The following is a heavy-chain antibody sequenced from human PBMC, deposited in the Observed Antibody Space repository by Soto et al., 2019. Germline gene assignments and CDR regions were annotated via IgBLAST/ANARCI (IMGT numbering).Heavy chain of an antibody. V-gene: IGHV4-59*01. D-gene: IGHD6-13*01. J-gene: IGHJ6*02. CDR1: GGSISSYY. CDR2: IYYSGST. Sequence: PSETLSLTCTVSGGSISSYYWSWIRQPPGKGLEWIGYIYYSGSTNYNPSLKSRVTISVDTSKNQFSLKLSSVTAADTAVYYCARAWASSREYYGMDVCGQGTTLTVSS. CDR3: ARAWASSREYYGMDV.